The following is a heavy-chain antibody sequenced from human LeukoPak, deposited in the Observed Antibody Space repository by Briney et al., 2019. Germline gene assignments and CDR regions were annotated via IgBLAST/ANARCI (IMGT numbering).Heavy chain of an antibody. CDR3: ARELGDDAFDI. CDR2: ISRSSSYI. J-gene: IGHJ3*02. D-gene: IGHD3-16*01. CDR1: GFTFSSYS. V-gene: IGHV3-21*01. Sequence: GGSLRLSCAASGFTFSSYSMNWVRQAPGKGLEWVSSISRSSSYIYYADSVKGRFTISRDNAKNSLYLQINSLRAEDTAVYYCARELGDDAFDIWGQGTMVTVSS.